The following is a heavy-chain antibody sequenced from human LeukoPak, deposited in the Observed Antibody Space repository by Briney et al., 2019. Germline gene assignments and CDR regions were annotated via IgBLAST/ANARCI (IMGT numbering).Heavy chain of an antibody. Sequence: ASVKVSCKASGYTFTDYYMHWVRQAPGQGLEWIGWISPDSGRTGFAQKFQGRVTMTRDTSIRTAYMELSRLGYDDTAVYYCARDTRSSYLQYYFDYWGQGTLVTVSS. CDR2: ISPDSGRT. V-gene: IGHV1-2*02. J-gene: IGHJ4*02. CDR3: ARDTRSSYLQYYFDY. D-gene: IGHD5-24*01. CDR1: GYTFTDYY.